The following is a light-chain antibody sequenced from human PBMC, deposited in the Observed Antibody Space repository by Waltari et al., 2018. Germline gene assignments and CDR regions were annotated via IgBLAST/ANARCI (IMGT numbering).Light chain of an antibody. Sequence: DIQMTQSPSTLSASVGDRVTFTCRASQIISSCLAWFQQKPGKAPKLLIYDASSLESGVPSRFSGRGSGTEFTLTISSLQPDDFATYYCQQYNSWGTFGQGTKVEIK. CDR1: QIISSC. CDR2: DAS. CDR3: QQYNSWGT. J-gene: IGKJ1*01. V-gene: IGKV1-5*01.